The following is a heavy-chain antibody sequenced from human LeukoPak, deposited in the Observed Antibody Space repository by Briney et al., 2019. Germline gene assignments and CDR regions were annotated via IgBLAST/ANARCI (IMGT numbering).Heavy chain of an antibody. CDR1: GCSVSSGSYY. CDR2: IYYSGST. Sequence: SETLSLTCTVSGCSVSSGSYYWSWIRQPPGKGLEWIGYIYYSGSTNYNPSPKSRVSISVDTSKNHFSLKLSSVTAADTAVYYCASPYGGLDYWGQGTLVTVSS. CDR3: ASPYGGLDY. D-gene: IGHD4-23*01. J-gene: IGHJ4*02. V-gene: IGHV4-61*03.